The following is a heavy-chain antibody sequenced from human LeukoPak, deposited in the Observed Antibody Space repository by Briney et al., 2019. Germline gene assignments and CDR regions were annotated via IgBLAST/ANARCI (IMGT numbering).Heavy chain of an antibody. CDR1: GFTFSDYY. CDR2: ISSSGSTI. J-gene: IGHJ5*02. CDR3: ARDHTYDSSGYDVVRFDP. D-gene: IGHD3-22*01. V-gene: IGHV3-11*01. Sequence: GGSLRLSCAASGFTFSDYYMSWIRQAPGKGLEWVSYISSSGSTIYYADSVKGRFTISRDNAKNSLYLQMNSLRAEDTAVYYCARDHTYDSSGYDVVRFDPWGQGTLVTVSS.